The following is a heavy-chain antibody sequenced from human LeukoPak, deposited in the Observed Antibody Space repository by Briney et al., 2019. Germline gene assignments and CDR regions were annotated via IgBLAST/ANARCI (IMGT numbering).Heavy chain of an antibody. V-gene: IGHV1-69*13. Sequence: GASVKVSCKASGGTSSSYAISWVRQAPGQGLEWMGGIIPIFGTANYAQKFQGRVTITADESTSTAYMELSSLRSEDTAVYYCAREGDYYDSSGYWDDAFDIWGQGTMVTVSS. CDR3: AREGDYYDSSGYWDDAFDI. J-gene: IGHJ3*02. CDR1: GGTSSSYA. CDR2: IIPIFGTA. D-gene: IGHD3-22*01.